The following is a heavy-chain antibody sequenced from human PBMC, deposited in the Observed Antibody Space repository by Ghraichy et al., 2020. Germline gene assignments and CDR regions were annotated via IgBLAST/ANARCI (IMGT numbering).Heavy chain of an antibody. CDR3: ARRSGTYCGGDCYPDAFDI. CDR2: IYYSGST. J-gene: IGHJ3*02. D-gene: IGHD2-21*02. V-gene: IGHV4-59*08. Sequence: SQTLSLTCTVSGGSISSYYWSWIRQPPGKGLEWIGYIYYSGSTNYNPSLKSRVTISVDTSKNQFSLKLSSVTAADTAVYYCARRSGTYCGGDCYPDAFDIWGQGTMVTVSS. CDR1: GGSISSYY.